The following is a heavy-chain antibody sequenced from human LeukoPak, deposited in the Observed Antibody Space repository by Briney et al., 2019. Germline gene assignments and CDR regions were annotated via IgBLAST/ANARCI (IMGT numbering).Heavy chain of an antibody. CDR1: GFTFSSYS. D-gene: IGHD3-10*01. CDR2: ISSSSSYI. V-gene: IGHV3-21*01. J-gene: IGHJ5*02. CDR3: ARGDRRDYGSGRGMNWFDP. Sequence: GGSLRLSCAASGFTFSSYSMNWVRQAPGKGLEWVSSISSSSSYIYYADSVKGRFTISRDNAKNSLYLQMNSLRAEDTAVYYCARGDRRDYGSGRGMNWFDPWGQGTLVTVSS.